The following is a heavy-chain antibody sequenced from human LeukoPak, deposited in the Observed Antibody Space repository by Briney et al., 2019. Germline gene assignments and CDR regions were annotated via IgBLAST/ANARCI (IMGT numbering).Heavy chain of an antibody. J-gene: IGHJ4*02. Sequence: PGGSLRLSCAASGFTFSSYWMHWVRQAPGEGLVWVSRINSEGSSTRYADSVEGRFTISRDNAKNTLYLQMSSLRVEDTAVYYCARSHASYSSSWEFPYYFDYWGQGTLVTVSS. V-gene: IGHV3-74*01. CDR3: ARSHASYSSSWEFPYYFDY. D-gene: IGHD6-13*01. CDR1: GFTFSSYW. CDR2: INSEGSST.